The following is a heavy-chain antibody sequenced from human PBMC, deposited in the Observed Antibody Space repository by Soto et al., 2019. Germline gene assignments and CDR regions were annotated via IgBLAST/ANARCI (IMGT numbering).Heavy chain of an antibody. CDR1: GGSISSYY. J-gene: IGHJ5*02. D-gene: IGHD6-19*01. Sequence: QVQLQESGPGLVKPSETLSLTCTVSGGSISSYYWSWIRQPPGKGLEWIGYIYYSGSTNYNPSLTSRVTISVDTSKNQFSLKLSSVTAADTAVYYCARARGWLVGYWFDPWGQGTLVAVSS. CDR2: IYYSGST. CDR3: ARARGWLVGYWFDP. V-gene: IGHV4-59*01.